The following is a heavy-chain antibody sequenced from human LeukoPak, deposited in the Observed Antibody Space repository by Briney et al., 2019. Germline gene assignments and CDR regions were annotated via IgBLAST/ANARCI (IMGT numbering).Heavy chain of an antibody. D-gene: IGHD6-25*01. V-gene: IGHV4-34*01. J-gene: IGHJ4*02. CDR3: ASGVAADYYFDY. CDR1: GGSFSGYY. CDR2: INHSGST. Sequence: SETLSLTCAAYGGSFSGYYWSWIRQPPGKGLEWIGEINHSGSTNYNPSLKSRVTISVDTSKNQFSLKLSSVTAADTAVYYCASGVAADYYFDYWGQGTLVTVSS.